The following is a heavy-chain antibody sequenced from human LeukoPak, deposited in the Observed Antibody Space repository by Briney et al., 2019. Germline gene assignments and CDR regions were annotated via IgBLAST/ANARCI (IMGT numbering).Heavy chain of an antibody. CDR3: ARHAYYDILTGYYGSSAPSYYFDY. Sequence: PSETLSLTCAVYGGSFSGDYWSWNRQPPGKGLEWIGEINRSGSTNYNPSLKSRATISVDTSKNQFSLRLSSVTAADTAVYYCARHAYYDILTGYYGSSAPSYYFDYWGRGTLVTVSS. CDR1: GGSFSGDY. CDR2: INRSGST. J-gene: IGHJ4*02. V-gene: IGHV4-34*01. D-gene: IGHD3-9*01.